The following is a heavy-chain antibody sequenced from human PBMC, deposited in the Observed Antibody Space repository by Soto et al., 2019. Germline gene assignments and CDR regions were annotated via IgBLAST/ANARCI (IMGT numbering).Heavy chain of an antibody. CDR1: GHTSATSY. V-gene: IGHV1-46*01. J-gene: IGHJ4*02. D-gene: IGHD4-17*01. Sequence: QVQLLQSGAEVKKPGAAVKVSCEASGHTSATSYIHWVRQAPGQGLEWMGIINPSGGSTSYAQRFQGRVAMSTDTSTKTVYWESSSLRSDDTAVYYCATEAYGDSVPGYWGRGALVTVSS. CDR3: ATEAYGDSVPGY. CDR2: INPSGGST.